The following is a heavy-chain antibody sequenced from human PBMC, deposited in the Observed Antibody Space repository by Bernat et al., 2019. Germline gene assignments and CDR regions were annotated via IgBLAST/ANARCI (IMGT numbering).Heavy chain of an antibody. CDR2: IKSKTDGGTT. Sequence: EVQLVESGGGLVKPGGSLRLSCAASGFTFSNAWMSWVRQAPGKGLEWVGRIKSKTDGGTTDYAAPVKGRFTISRDDSKNTLYLQMNSLKTEDTAVYYCTTGYGSGSQEYYYYGMDVWGQGTTVTVSS. J-gene: IGHJ6*02. CDR1: GFTFSNAW. D-gene: IGHD3-10*01. CDR3: TTGYGSGSQEYYYYGMDV. V-gene: IGHV3-15*01.